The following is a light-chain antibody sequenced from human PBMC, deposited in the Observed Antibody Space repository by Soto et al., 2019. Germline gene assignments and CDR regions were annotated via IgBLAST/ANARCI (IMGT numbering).Light chain of an antibody. CDR2: EVS. CDR3: SSYAGSSTLYA. Sequence: QSALAQPPSASGSPGQSVTISCTGTSKDVGDYNYVSWYQQHPGKAPKLMIYEVSKRPSGVPGRFSGSKSGSTASLTVSGLQAEDEADYYCSSYAGSSTLYAFGTGTKVTVL. CDR1: SKDVGDYNY. V-gene: IGLV2-8*01. J-gene: IGLJ1*01.